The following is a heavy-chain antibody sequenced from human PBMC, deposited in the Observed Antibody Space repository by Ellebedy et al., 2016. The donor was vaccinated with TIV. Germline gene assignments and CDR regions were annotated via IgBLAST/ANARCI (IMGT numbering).Heavy chain of an antibody. CDR3: ARALTTMKAFDV. J-gene: IGHJ3*01. Sequence: GESLKISCATSGFTFGGYGTHWVRQAPGKGLEWVAVIWYDGTTKYYIDSVKGRFTISRDNSKNTLYLQMNSLRAEDTAIYYCARALTTMKAFDVWGQGTMVTVSS. CDR2: IWYDGTTK. D-gene: IGHD4-11*01. V-gene: IGHV3-33*01. CDR1: GFTFGGYG.